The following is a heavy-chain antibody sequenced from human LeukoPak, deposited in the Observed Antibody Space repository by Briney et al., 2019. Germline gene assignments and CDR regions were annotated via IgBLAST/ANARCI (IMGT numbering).Heavy chain of an antibody. CDR1: GFTFSSYS. CDR3: ASGGPAAIYYYYYMDV. J-gene: IGHJ6*03. D-gene: IGHD2-2*01. CDR2: ISSSSSTI. V-gene: IGHV3-48*01. Sequence: GGSLRLSCAASGFTFSSYSMNWVRQAPGKGLEWVSYISSSSSTIYYADSVKGRFTISRDNAKNSLYLQMNSLRAEDTAVYYCASGGPAAIYYYYYMDVWGKGTTVTVSS.